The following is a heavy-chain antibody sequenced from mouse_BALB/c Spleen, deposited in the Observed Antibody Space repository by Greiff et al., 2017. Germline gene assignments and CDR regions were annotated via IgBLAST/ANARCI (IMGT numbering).Heavy chain of an antibody. Sequence: EVKLQESGGGLVQPGGSRKLSCAASGFTFSSFGMHWVRQAPEKGLEWVAYISSGSSTIYYADTVKGRFTISRDNPKNTLFLQMTSLRSEDTAMYYCARDFDYWGQGTTLTVSS. J-gene: IGHJ2*01. CDR1: GFTFSSFG. CDR3: ARDFDY. CDR2: ISSGSSTI. V-gene: IGHV5-17*02.